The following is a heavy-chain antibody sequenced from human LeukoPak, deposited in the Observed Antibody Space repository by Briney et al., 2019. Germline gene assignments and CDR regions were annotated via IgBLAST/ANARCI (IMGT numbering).Heavy chain of an antibody. D-gene: IGHD3/OR15-3a*01. CDR1: GWSFSGYC. V-gene: IGHV4-34*01. CDR3: ARGNDYDFWTADYYYGMDV. Sequence: SETLSPPCALYGWSFSGYCCSWTRKPPGRGLGWIGEINGGGSANYNPSLKSRVKISVDTSRKQFPLQLSSVTAAVTAKYYCARGNDYDFWTADYYYGMDVWGQGTTVTVSS. J-gene: IGHJ6*02. CDR2: INGGGSA.